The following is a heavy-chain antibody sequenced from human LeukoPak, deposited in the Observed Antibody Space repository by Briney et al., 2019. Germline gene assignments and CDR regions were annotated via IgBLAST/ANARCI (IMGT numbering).Heavy chain of an antibody. D-gene: IGHD3-10*01. J-gene: IGHJ4*02. V-gene: IGHV1-69*05. CDR2: IIPIFGTA. Sequence: SVKVSCKASGYTFTSYYMHWVRQAPGQGLEWMGRIIPIFGTANYAQKFQGRVTITTDESTSTAYMELSSLRSEDTAVYYCARDLTPAYGLVYYFDYWGQGTLVTVSS. CDR3: ARDLTPAYGLVYYFDY. CDR1: GYTFTSYY.